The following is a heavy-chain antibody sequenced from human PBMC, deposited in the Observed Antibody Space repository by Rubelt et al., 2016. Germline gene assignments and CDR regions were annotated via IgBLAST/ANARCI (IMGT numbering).Heavy chain of an antibody. Sequence: QVQLQQWGAGLLKPSETLSLTCAVSGGSFSGYYWSWIRQPPGKGLEWIGKINHSGRTNYNPSLTSRVTISVDTSKNQFSLKLSSVTAGDTAIYECTREIRNASPSPRGDDWGQGILVTVSS. D-gene: IGHD2-2*01. J-gene: IGHJ4*02. V-gene: IGHV4-34*01. CDR3: TREIRNASPSPRGDD. CDR2: INHSGRT. CDR1: GGSFSGYY.